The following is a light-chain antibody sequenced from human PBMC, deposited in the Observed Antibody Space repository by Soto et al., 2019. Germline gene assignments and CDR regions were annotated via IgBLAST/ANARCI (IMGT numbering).Light chain of an antibody. CDR3: QQRSNWPLLT. CDR2: DAS. CDR1: QSVSSY. J-gene: IGKJ4*01. V-gene: IGKV3-11*01. Sequence: EIVLTQSPATLSLSPGERATLSCRASQSVSSYLAWYQQKPGQAPRLLIYDASNRATGIPARFSGSGSGTDFTLTISSLEPEDFAVYYCQQRSNWPLLTLGGGTKVELK.